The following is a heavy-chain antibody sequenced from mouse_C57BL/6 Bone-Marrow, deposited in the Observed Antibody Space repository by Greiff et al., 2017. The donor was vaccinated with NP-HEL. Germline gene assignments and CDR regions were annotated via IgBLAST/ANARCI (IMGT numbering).Heavy chain of an antibody. Sequence: QVQLKESGPELVKPGASVKISCKASGYAFSSSWMNWVKQRPGKGLEWIGRIYPGAGDTNYNGNFKGKATLTADKSSSTVYMQLSSLTSEDSAVYFCATIITTVSYFDYWGQGTTLTVSS. V-gene: IGHV1-82*01. J-gene: IGHJ2*01. CDR3: ATIITTVSYFDY. CDR1: GYAFSSSW. D-gene: IGHD1-1*01. CDR2: IYPGAGDT.